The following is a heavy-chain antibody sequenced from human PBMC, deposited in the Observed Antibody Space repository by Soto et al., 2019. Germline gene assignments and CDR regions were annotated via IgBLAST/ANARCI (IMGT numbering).Heavy chain of an antibody. J-gene: IGHJ4*02. CDR2: IYWDDDT. D-gene: IGHD5-18*01. CDR1: GFSRTTSGGG. CDR3: AHRGYMYGNWDHGYFDY. Sequence: QITLKESGPTRVRHTQTRALTCTFSGFSRTTSGGGVGWIRKTPGKALEWLAVIYWDDDTRYSPPLKNRLTIKKETSNNQVVLTMADMDPVDTATYFCAHRGYMYGNWDHGYFDYWGQGTLVTVSS. V-gene: IGHV2-5*02.